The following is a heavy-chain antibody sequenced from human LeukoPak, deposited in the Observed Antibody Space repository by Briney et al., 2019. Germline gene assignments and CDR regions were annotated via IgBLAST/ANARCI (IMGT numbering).Heavy chain of an antibody. D-gene: IGHD6-13*01. CDR2: IYYSGST. CDR1: GGSISSSSYY. CDR3: ARRQQLVRDAFDI. Sequence: PSETLSLTCTVSGGSISSSSYYWGGIRQPPGKGLEWIGSIYYSGSTYYNPSLKSRVTISVDTSKNQSSLKLSSVTAADTAVYYCARRQQLVRDAFDIWGQGTMVTVSS. V-gene: IGHV4-39*01. J-gene: IGHJ3*02.